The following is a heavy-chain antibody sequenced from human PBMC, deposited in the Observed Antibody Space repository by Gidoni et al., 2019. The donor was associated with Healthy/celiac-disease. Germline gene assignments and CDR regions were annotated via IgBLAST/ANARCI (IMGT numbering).Heavy chain of an antibody. D-gene: IGHD6-13*01. V-gene: IGHV1-69*01. J-gene: IGHJ4*02. CDR1: GGTFSSYA. CDR2: IIPIFGTA. CDR3: ASSRSAAARWGGFDY. Sequence: QVQLVQSGAEVKKPGSSVQVSCKASGGTFSSYAISWVRQAPGQGLEWMGGIIPIFGTANYAQKFQGRVTITADESTSTAYMELSSLRSEDTAVYYCASSRSAAARWGGFDYWGQGTLVTVSS.